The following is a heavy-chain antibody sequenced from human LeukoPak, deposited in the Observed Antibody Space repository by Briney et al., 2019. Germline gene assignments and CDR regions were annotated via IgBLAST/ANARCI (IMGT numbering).Heavy chain of an antibody. CDR3: AKDFGSGSGTFDI. CDR1: GFTFSDYY. D-gene: IGHD3-10*01. J-gene: IGHJ3*02. Sequence: GGSLRLSCVASGFTFSDYYMSWIRQAPGKGLEWISYISGSDNSMYYVDSVKGRFTISRDNAKNSLYLQMNSLRAEDTALYYCAKDFGSGSGTFDIWGQGTMVTVSS. V-gene: IGHV3-11*01. CDR2: ISGSDNSM.